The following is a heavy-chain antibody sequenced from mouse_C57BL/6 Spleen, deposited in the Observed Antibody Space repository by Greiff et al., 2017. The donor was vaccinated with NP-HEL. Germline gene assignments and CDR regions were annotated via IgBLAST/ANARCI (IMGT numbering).Heavy chain of an antibody. V-gene: IGHV5-17*01. CDR1: GFTFSDYG. CDR3: ARYGSSYGTYWYFDV. J-gene: IGHJ1*03. CDR2: ISSGSSTI. D-gene: IGHD1-1*01. Sequence: VQLKESGGGLVKPGGSLKLSCAASGFTFSDYGMHWVRQAPEKGLEWVAYISSGSSTIYYADTVKGRFTISRDNAKNTLFLQMTSLRSEDTAMYYCARYGSSYGTYWYFDVWGTGTTVTVSS.